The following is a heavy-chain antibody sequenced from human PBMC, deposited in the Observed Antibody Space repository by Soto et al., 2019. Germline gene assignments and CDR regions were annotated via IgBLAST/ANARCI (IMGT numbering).Heavy chain of an antibody. J-gene: IGHJ5*02. CDR3: AREADKSSGWYGGSWFDP. CDR2: ISSNSATR. V-gene: IGHV3-48*01. CDR1: GFTFSNYG. Sequence: EVQLVESGGGLVQPGGSLRLSCAASGFTFSNYGMKGVRQAPGKGLAWVSYISSNSATRQYADSVKGRFTISRDKAKNSLYLQMNSLRSDDTAVYYCAREADKSSGWYGGSWFDPWGQGTLVTVS. D-gene: IGHD6-19*01.